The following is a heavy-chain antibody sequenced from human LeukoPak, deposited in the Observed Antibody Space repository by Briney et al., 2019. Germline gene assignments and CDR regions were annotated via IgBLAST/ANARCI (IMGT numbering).Heavy chain of an antibody. CDR1: GFTFGDYA. J-gene: IGHJ4*02. D-gene: IGHD6-13*01. Sequence: GGSLRPSCTASGFTFGDYAMSWFRQAPGKGLEWVGFIRGKAYGGTTEYAASVKGRFTISRDDSKSIAYLQMNSLKTEDTAVYYCTRRGIAAAGGDYWGQGTLVTVSS. V-gene: IGHV3-49*03. CDR3: TRRGIAAAGGDY. CDR2: IRGKAYGGTT.